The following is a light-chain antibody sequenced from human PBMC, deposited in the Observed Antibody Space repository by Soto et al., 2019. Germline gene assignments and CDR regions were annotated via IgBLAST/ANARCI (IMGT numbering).Light chain of an antibody. V-gene: IGKV1-5*03. CDR2: KAS. Sequence: DIQMTQSPSTLSASVGDRVTITCRASQSISSWLARYQQKPGKAPKLLIYKASSLESGVPSRFSGSGSGTEFTLTISSLQRDDFATYYCQQYNSYWTFGQGTKVEIK. J-gene: IGKJ1*01. CDR1: QSISSW. CDR3: QQYNSYWT.